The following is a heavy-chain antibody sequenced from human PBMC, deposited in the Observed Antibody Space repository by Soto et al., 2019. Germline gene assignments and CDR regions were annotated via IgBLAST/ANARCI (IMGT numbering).Heavy chain of an antibody. Sequence: SQTLSLPCAISGDSVSSNSAAWNWIRQSPSRGLEWLGRTYYRSKWYNDYVVSVKSRITINPDTSKNQFSLQLNSVTPEDSALYYCARENWSGYAIDVWGQGTTVTVSS. CDR2: TYYRSKWYN. D-gene: IGHD3-3*01. CDR3: ARENWSGYAIDV. CDR1: GDSVSSNSAA. V-gene: IGHV6-1*01. J-gene: IGHJ6*02.